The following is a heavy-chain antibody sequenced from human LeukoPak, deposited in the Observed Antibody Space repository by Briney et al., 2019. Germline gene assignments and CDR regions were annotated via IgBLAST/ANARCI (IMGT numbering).Heavy chain of an antibody. J-gene: IGHJ4*02. Sequence: GGSLRLSCAASGFTLSSYEMNWVRQAPGKGLEWVSYISSSGSTMYYADSVKGRFTISRDNAKNSLYLQMNSLRAEDTAVYYCASWGHYWGQGTLVTVSS. CDR1: GFTLSSYE. CDR2: ISSSGSTM. V-gene: IGHV3-48*03. D-gene: IGHD3-16*01. CDR3: ASWGHY.